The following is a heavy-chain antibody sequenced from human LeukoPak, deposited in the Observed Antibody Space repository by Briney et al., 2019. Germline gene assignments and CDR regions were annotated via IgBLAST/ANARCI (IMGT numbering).Heavy chain of an antibody. D-gene: IGHD4-11*01. J-gene: IGHJ4*02. V-gene: IGHV4-30-4*08. Sequence: SETLSLTCSVSGGSISSGDYYWSWIRQPPGKGLEWIGYIYNSGSTFHYNPSLKSRVTISVDTSKNQFSLRLSSVTAADTAVYYCARDPSSRQVTTSPYYFDYWGQGTLVTVSS. CDR2: IYNSGST. CDR3: ARDPSSRQVTTSPYYFDY. CDR1: GGSISSGDYY.